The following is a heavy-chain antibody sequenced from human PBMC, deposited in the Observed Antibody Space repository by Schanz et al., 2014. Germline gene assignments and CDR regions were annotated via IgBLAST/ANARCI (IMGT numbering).Heavy chain of an antibody. CDR3: ARGLRPFAELSAY. CDR1: GFTFRDYY. Sequence: QVQLVESGGGLVKPGGSLRLSCAASGFTFRDYYMSWIRQHPGKGLEWIGFISYSGVTYYNPSLKSRVTISMHTSKNQFSLKLSSVTAADTAVYYCARGLRPFAELSAYWGQGTPVTVSS. J-gene: IGHJ4*02. D-gene: IGHD3-10*01. V-gene: IGHV4-31*02. CDR2: ISYSGVT.